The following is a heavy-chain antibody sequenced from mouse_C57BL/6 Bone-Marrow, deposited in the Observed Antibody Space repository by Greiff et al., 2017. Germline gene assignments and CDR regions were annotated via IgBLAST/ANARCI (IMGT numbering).Heavy chain of an antibody. CDR3: TTKGLRRHFDY. Sequence: EVQLQQSGAELVRPGASVKLSCTASGFNIKDDYMHWVKQRPEQGLEWIGWIDPENGDTEYASKFQGKATITADTSSNTAYLQLSSLTSEDTAGYYCTTKGLRRHFDYWGQGTTLTVSS. CDR2: IDPENGDT. J-gene: IGHJ2*01. D-gene: IGHD2-4*01. CDR1: GFNIKDDY. V-gene: IGHV14-4*01.